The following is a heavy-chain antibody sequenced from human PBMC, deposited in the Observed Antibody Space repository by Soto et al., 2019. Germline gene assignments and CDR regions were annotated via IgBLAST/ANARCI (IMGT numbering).Heavy chain of an antibody. Sequence: EVQLVESGGGLVKPGGSLRLSCAASGFTSSSYSMDWVRQAPGKGLEWVSTISSSSTYIHYADSVKGHFTISRDNAKNSLYLQMNSLSAEDTAVYYCASQTSGYYYYGMDVWCQGTTVTVSS. CDR1: GFTSSSYS. CDR3: ASQTSGYYYYGMDV. CDR2: ISSSSTYI. V-gene: IGHV3-21*01. J-gene: IGHJ6*02.